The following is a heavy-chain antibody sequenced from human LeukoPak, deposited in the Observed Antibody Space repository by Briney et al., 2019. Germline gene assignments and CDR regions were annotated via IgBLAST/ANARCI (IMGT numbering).Heavy chain of an antibody. CDR3: ARGVDSEQQLGN. Sequence: SETLSLTCTVSGGSISSYYWSWIRQPPGKGLEWIGYIYYSGSTNYNPSLKSRVTISVDTSKNQFSLKLSSVTAADTAVYYCARGVDSEQQLGNWGQGTLVTVSS. V-gene: IGHV4-59*01. CDR1: GGSISSYY. J-gene: IGHJ4*02. D-gene: IGHD6-13*01. CDR2: IYYSGST.